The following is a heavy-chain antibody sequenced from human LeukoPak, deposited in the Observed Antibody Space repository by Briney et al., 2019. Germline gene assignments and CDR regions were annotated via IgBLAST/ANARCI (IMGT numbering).Heavy chain of an antibody. CDR1: GFTFNTYG. J-gene: IGHJ4*02. Sequence: PGRSLRLSCAASGFTFNTYGMHWVRQAPGKGLEWVAVIRYDGTEKYYSDSVKGRFIISRDNSQNTLYLQMNSLRVEDTAVYYCARDRFGPTENWGQGTLVTVSS. CDR2: IRYDGTEK. D-gene: IGHD3-10*01. CDR3: ARDRFGPTEN. V-gene: IGHV3-33*01.